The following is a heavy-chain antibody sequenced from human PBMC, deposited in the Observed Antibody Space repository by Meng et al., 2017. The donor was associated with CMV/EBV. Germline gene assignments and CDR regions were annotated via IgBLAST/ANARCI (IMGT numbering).Heavy chain of an antibody. CDR1: GGSFSGYY. CDR2: INHSGST. D-gene: IGHD3-10*01. V-gene: IGHV4-34*01. Sequence: QLRRQQWGRALWKPAETLFLTCAVYGGSFSGYYWSWIRQPPGKGLEWIGEINHSGSTNYNPSLKSRVTISVDTSKNQFSLKLSSVTAADTAVYYCARSGAPPKYYFDYWGQGTLVTVSS. CDR3: ARSGAPPKYYFDY. J-gene: IGHJ4*02.